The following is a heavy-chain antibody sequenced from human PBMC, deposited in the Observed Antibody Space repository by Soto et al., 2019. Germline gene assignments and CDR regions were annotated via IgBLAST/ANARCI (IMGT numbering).Heavy chain of an antibody. J-gene: IGHJ6*02. D-gene: IGHD3-10*01. Sequence: QVQLQESGPRLVKPLQTLSLTCTVSGDSINSGDYYWSLIRQPPGRGLEWVGYSFYSGITDYNPSLKIRMTISMDTSKNQFSLRLNSVTAADTAVYFCARWSGVGVAGIDVWGQGTTVSVSS. CDR1: GDSINSGDYY. CDR2: SFYSGIT. CDR3: ARWSGVGVAGIDV. V-gene: IGHV4-30-4*01.